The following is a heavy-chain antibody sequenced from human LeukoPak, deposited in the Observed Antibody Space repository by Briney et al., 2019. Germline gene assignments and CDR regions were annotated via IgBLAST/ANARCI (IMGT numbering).Heavy chain of an antibody. CDR2: IYYSGST. Sequence: SETLSLTWTVSGGSISSYYWSWIRQPPGKGLEWIGYIYYSGSTNYNPSLKSRVTISVDTSKNQFSLKLSSVTAADTAVYYCARGPYSSSWAYYYYGMDVWGQGTTVTVSS. D-gene: IGHD6-13*01. CDR1: GGSISSYY. CDR3: ARGPYSSSWAYYYYGMDV. V-gene: IGHV4-59*01. J-gene: IGHJ6*02.